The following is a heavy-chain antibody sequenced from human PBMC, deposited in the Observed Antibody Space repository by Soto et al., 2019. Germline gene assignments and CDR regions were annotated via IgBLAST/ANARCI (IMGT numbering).Heavy chain of an antibody. Sequence: EVQLLESGGGLAQPGGSLRLSCAASGFTFSSYAMSWVRQTPGRGLEWVSGISGRGGSTYYADSVKGRFTISRDNSKNTLYLQMNSLRAEDTAVYYCAKRPYDSDWYFDLWGRGTLVTVSS. CDR1: GFTFSSYA. V-gene: IGHV3-23*01. D-gene: IGHD3-22*01. CDR3: AKRPYDSDWYFDL. CDR2: ISGRGGST. J-gene: IGHJ2*01.